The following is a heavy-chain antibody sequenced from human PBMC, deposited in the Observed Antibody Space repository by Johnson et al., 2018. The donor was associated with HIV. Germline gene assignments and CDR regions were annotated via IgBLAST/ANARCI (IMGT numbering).Heavy chain of an antibody. D-gene: IGHD2-8*01. J-gene: IGHJ3*01. CDR1: RFTFRNYA. Sequence: QLVESGGGVVQPGRSLRLSCAASRFTFRNYAMHWVRQAPGKGLEGVAAISYDGSNKYYADSVKGRFTISRDNSKNTLYLQMNSLRGEDTAVYYCTTGSCIDGVCYAFDVWGQGTMVTVSS. V-gene: IGHV3-30*04. CDR2: ISYDGSNK. CDR3: TTGSCIDGVCYAFDV.